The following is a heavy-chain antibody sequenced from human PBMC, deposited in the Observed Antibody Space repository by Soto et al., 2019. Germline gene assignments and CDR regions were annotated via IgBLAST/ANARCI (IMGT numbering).Heavy chain of an antibody. D-gene: IGHD6-19*01. V-gene: IGHV1-18*01. J-gene: IGHJ4*02. CDR1: GYTFTSYG. Sequence: QVQLVQSGAEVKKPGASVKVSCKASGYTFTSYGISWLRQAPGQGLEWMGWVNAYNGNTNYAQKFQGRVTMTTDRSTSTAYMEMRSLRSDDTAVYYCAREAVSGRTGFDYWGQGTLVTVSS. CDR2: VNAYNGNT. CDR3: AREAVSGRTGFDY.